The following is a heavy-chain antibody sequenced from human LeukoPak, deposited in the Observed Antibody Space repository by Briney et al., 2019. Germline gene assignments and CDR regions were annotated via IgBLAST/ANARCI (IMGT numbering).Heavy chain of an antibody. CDR1: GFTFNNCG. V-gene: IGHV3-30*02. J-gene: IGHJ6*03. Sequence: GGSLRLSCAASGFTFNNCGMHWVRQAPGKGLEWVAFIRSDGSNKYYADSVKGRFTISRDNSKNTLYLQMDSLRAEDTAVYYCAKDLGYSYHYYMDVWGKGTTVTVS. D-gene: IGHD3-22*01. CDR3: AKDLGYSYHYYMDV. CDR2: IRSDGSNK.